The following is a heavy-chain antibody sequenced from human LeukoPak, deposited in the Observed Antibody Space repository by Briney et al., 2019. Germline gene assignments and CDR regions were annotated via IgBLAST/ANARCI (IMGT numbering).Heavy chain of an antibody. D-gene: IGHD2-15*01. CDR1: GYSVSSNIAA. V-gene: IGHV6-1*01. Sequence: SQTLSLTCAISGYSVSSNIAAWNWIRQSPSRGLEGLGRTYYRSKWYIYYAVSVKSRITIKPDTSKNQFSLQLSSVPPEDTAVYYCARVVGYCSGGSCYDNWFDPWGQGTLVTVSS. CDR2: TYYRSKWYI. CDR3: ARVVGYCSGGSCYDNWFDP. J-gene: IGHJ5*02.